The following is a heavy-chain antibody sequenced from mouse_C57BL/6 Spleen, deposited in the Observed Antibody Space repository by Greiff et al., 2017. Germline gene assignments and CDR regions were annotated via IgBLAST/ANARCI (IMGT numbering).Heavy chain of an antibody. Sequence: QVQLQQSGPELVKPGASVKISCKASGYSFTSYYIHWVKQRPGQGLEWIGWIYPGSGNTTYNEKFKGKATLTADTSSSTAYMQLSSLTSEYAAVYYCASPGSSFYAMDYWGQGTSVTVSS. J-gene: IGHJ4*01. V-gene: IGHV1-66*01. CDR3: ASPGSSFYAMDY. CDR2: IYPGSGNT. D-gene: IGHD1-1*01. CDR1: GYSFTSYY.